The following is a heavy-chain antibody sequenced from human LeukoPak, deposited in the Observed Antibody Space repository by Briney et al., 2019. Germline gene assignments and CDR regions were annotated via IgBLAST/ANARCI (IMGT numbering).Heavy chain of an antibody. J-gene: IGHJ5*02. V-gene: IGHV1-69*06. D-gene: IGHD6-13*01. Sequence: SVKVSCKASGGTFSSYAISWVRQAPGQGLEWMGGIIPIFGTANYAQKFQGRVTITADKSTSTAYMELSSLRSEDTAVYYCAASEPTYSSSSPNWFDPWGQGTLVTVSS. CDR1: GGTFSSYA. CDR2: IIPIFGTA. CDR3: AASEPTYSSSSPNWFDP.